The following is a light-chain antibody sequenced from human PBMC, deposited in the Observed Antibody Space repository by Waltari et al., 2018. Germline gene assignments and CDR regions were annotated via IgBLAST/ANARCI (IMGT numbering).Light chain of an antibody. J-gene: IGLJ3*02. CDR3: ASWDGSLNGWV. CDR1: SSNIGSNT. V-gene: IGLV1-44*01. CDR2: RNE. Sequence: QSVLTQPPSASGTRGQRVTISCAGSSSNIGSNTVNWYQQLPGTAPKLLMYRNEQRPSGVPDRFSGSNSGTSASLAISGLQSEDEADYYCASWDGSLNGWVFGGGTKVTVL.